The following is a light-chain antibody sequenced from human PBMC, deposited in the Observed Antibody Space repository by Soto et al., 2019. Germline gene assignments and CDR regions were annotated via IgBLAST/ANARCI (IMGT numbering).Light chain of an antibody. V-gene: IGKV1-12*01. CDR1: QVIGSW. CDR2: AAS. CDR3: QQANSFPLT. Sequence: DIQMTQSPSSVSASVGDRITITCRASQVIGSWLAWYQQKPGKAPKLLIYAASTLQSGVPPRFSGRGSGTDFTLTISTLQPEDFATYYCQQANSFPLTFGGGTKVDIK. J-gene: IGKJ4*01.